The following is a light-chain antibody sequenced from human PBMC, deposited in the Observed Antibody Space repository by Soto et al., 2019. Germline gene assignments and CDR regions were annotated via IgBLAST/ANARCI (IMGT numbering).Light chain of an antibody. CDR1: QSVSSN. CDR2: GAS. Sequence: EIVMTQSPATLSVSPGERATLSCRASQSVSSNLAWYQPKPGQAPRLLIYGASTRATGIPARLSGSGSGTEFTLTISSLQSEDFEVYYCQQYNNWPPWTFGQGTKVEIK. CDR3: QQYNNWPPWT. V-gene: IGKV3-15*01. J-gene: IGKJ1*01.